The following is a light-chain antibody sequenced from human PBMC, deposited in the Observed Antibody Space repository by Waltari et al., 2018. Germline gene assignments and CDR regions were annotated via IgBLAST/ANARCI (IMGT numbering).Light chain of an antibody. J-gene: IGLJ2*01. V-gene: IGLV2-14*03. Sequence: QSALTQPASVSGSPGQSITISCTGTNSDVGGYNYVSWYQQHPGKVPKLMIYAVSNRPSGISNRFSGSKSGNTASLTISGLQAEDEADYYCNSYSHSGTLVVFGGGTKLTVL. CDR3: NSYSHSGTLVV. CDR1: NSDVGGYNY. CDR2: AVS.